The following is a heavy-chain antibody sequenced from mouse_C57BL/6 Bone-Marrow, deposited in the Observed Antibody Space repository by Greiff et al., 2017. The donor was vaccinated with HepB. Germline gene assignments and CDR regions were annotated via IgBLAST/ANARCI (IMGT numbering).Heavy chain of an antibody. CDR1: GYTFTSYW. D-gene: IGHD1-1*01. Sequence: QVQLKQPGAELVRPGTSVKLSCKASGYTFTSYWMHWVKQRPGQGLEWIGVIDPSDSYTNYNQKFKGKATLTVDTSSSTAYMQLSSLTSEDSAVYYCARWITTVVEFDDWGQGTTLTVSS. CDR2: IDPSDSYT. J-gene: IGHJ2*01. V-gene: IGHV1-59*01. CDR3: ARWITTVVEFDD.